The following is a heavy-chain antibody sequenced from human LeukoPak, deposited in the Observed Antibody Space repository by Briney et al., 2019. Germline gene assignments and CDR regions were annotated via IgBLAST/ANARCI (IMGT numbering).Heavy chain of an antibody. CDR3: ARRESSGRFVGY. Sequence: ASVTVSCKASGYTFTGYYMHWVRQAPGQGLEWMGWINPNSGGTNYAQKFQGRVTMTGDTSISTAYMELSRLRSDDTAVYYCARRESSGRFVGYWGQGTLVTVSS. D-gene: IGHD3-22*01. J-gene: IGHJ4*02. V-gene: IGHV1-2*02. CDR1: GYTFTGYY. CDR2: INPNSGGT.